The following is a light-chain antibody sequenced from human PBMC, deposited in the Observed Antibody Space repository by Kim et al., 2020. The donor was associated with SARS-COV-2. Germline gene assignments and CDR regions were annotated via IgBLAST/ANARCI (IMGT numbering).Light chain of an antibody. V-gene: IGLV1-44*01. CDR3: APWDDSLSGPV. Sequence: GQRVTIYCSGSASNIGRNTVNWYRKIPGTAPKLLIYSNDQRPSGVPDRFSGSKSGTSASLAISGLQSEDEADYYCAPWDDSLSGPVFGGGTQLTVL. CDR1: ASNIGRNT. CDR2: SND. J-gene: IGLJ3*02.